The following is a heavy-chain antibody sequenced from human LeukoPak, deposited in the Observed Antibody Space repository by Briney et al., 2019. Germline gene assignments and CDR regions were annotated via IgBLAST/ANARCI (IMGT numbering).Heavy chain of an antibody. CDR1: GYTFTGYY. CDR2: ISPNSGGT. CDR3: ARDGGYYDSSGYLDY. D-gene: IGHD3-22*01. Sequence: AASVKVSCKASGYTFTGYYMHWVRQAPGQGLEWMGWISPNSGGTNYAQKFQGRVTMTRDTSISTAYMELSRPRSDDTAVYYCARDGGYYDSSGYLDYWGQGTLVTVSS. V-gene: IGHV1-2*02. J-gene: IGHJ4*02.